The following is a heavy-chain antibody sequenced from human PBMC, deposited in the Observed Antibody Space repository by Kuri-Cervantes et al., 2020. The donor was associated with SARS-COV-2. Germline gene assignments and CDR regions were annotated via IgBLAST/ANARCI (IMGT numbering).Heavy chain of an antibody. CDR3: ARDLFGGGGYYYGMDV. V-gene: IGHV3-30-3*01. J-gene: IGHJ6*02. CDR2: ISYDGSNK. D-gene: IGHD4-23*01. CDR1: GFTFSSYA. Sequence: GGSMSPSCAAYGFTFSSYAMHWVRQAPGKGLEWVAVISYDGSNKYYADSVKGRFTISRDNSKNTLYLQMNSLRAEDTAVYYCARDLFGGGGYYYGMDVWGQGTTVTVSS.